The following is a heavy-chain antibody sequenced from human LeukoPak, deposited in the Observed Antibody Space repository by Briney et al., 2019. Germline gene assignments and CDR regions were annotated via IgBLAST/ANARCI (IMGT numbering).Heavy chain of an antibody. D-gene: IGHD3-16*01. V-gene: IGHV1-69*06. CDR3: AIPRGVQLLWGSDAFDI. CDR2: IIPIFGTA. J-gene: IGHJ3*02. CDR1: GGTFSSYA. Sequence: ASVKVSCKASGGTFSSYAISWVRQAPGQGLEWMGGIIPIFGTANYAQKFQGRVTITADKSTSTAYMELSSLRSEDTTVYYCAIPRGVQLLWGSDAFDIWGQGTMVTVSS.